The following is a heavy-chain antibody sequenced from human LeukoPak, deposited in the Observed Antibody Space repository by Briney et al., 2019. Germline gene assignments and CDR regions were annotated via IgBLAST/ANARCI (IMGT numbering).Heavy chain of an antibody. CDR2: IYTSGST. CDR1: GNSISSGDNY. D-gene: IGHD3-9*01. CDR3: ARRLILTGYLGY. V-gene: IGHV4-61*02. J-gene: IGHJ4*02. Sequence: PSETLSLTCTVSGNSISSGDNYWSWIRQPAGKGLEWIGRIYTSGSTNYNPSLKSRVTISVDTSKNQFSLKLSSVTAADTAVYYCARRLILTGYLGYWGQGTLVTVSS.